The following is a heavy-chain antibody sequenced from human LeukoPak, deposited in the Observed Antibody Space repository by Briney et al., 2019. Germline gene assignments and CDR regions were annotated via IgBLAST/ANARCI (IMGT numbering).Heavy chain of an antibody. J-gene: IGHJ3*02. Sequence: GGSLRLSCAASGFIFSDYSMNWVRQAPEKGLEWVSSISSSGDYTYYADSVKGRFTIFRDNGKNSLYLELNSLTAEDTAVYYCEIYCGVDCYLGDTFDIWGQGTMVTASS. V-gene: IGHV3-21*01. CDR3: EIYCGVDCYLGDTFDI. D-gene: IGHD2-21*02. CDR1: GFIFSDYS. CDR2: ISSSGDYT.